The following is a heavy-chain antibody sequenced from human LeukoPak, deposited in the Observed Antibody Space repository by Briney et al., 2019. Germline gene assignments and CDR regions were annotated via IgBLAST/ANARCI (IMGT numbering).Heavy chain of an antibody. J-gene: IGHJ4*02. V-gene: IGHV3-30*18. CDR2: ISYDGSNK. CDR3: AKDPGDSSGYYYARFDY. D-gene: IGHD3-22*01. Sequence: GGSLRLSCAASGFTFSSYGMHWVRQAPGKGLEWVAVISYDGSNKYYADSVKGRFTISRDNSKNTLYLQMNSLRAEDTAVYYCAKDPGDSSGYYYARFDYWGQGTLVTVSS. CDR1: GFTFSSYG.